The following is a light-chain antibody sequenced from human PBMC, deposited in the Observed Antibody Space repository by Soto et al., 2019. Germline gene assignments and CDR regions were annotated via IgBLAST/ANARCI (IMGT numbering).Light chain of an antibody. V-gene: IGLV2-14*01. CDR1: STDVGGHNY. CDR3: GSYTSTDTPFV. J-gene: IGLJ1*01. Sequence: ALAQPSSVSGSPGQSITISCTGTSTDVGGHNYVSWYQHPPGKGPKLIIYEVNNRPSGVSDRFSGSKSGNKASLTISNREAEDESDYYCGSYTSTDTPFVFGTGTKVTVL. CDR2: EVN.